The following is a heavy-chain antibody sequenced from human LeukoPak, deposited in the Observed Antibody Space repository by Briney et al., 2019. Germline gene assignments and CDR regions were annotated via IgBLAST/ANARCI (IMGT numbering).Heavy chain of an antibody. D-gene: IGHD3-22*01. Sequence: GGSLRLSCAASGFTFSSYAMHRVRQAPGKGLEWVAVISYDGSNKYYADSVKGRFTISRDNSKNTLYLQMNSLRAEDTAVYYCARDYYDSSGHILDYWGQGTLVTVSS. CDR2: ISYDGSNK. J-gene: IGHJ4*02. V-gene: IGHV3-30*04. CDR1: GFTFSSYA. CDR3: ARDYYDSSGHILDY.